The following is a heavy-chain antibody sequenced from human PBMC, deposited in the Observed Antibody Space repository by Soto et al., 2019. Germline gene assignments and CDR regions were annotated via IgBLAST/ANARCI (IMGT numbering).Heavy chain of an antibody. D-gene: IGHD3-10*01. CDR1: GYTFTSYY. J-gene: IGHJ6*02. Sequence: SVKVSCKASGYTFTSYYMHWVRQAPGQGLEWMGGIIPIFGTANYAQKFQGRVTITADESTSTAYMELSSLRSEDTAVYYCAREYGSGSYYNSPWYYGMDVWGQGTTVTVSS. CDR2: IIPIFGTA. CDR3: AREYGSGSYYNSPWYYGMDV. V-gene: IGHV1-69*13.